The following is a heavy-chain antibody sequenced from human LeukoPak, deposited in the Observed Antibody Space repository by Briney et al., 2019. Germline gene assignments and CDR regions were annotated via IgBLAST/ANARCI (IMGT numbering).Heavy chain of an antibody. CDR1: GFTFSGYA. D-gene: IGHD3-10*01. V-gene: IGHV3-23*01. J-gene: IGHJ4*02. CDR2: ITSGGGTT. CDR3: ATYGSGSNYRRAFDY. Sequence: PGGSLRLSCAASGFTFSGYAMSWVRQAPGEGLEWVSGITSGGGTTYYADSVKGRLTISRDNSKSTLYLEMNSLKAEDTAVYYCATYGSGSNYRRAFDYWGQGTLVTVSS.